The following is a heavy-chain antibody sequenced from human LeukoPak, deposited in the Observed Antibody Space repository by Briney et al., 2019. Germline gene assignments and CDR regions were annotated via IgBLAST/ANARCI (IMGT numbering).Heavy chain of an antibody. CDR2: INPNSGGT. CDR3: ARDGWAAFDI. J-gene: IGHJ3*02. V-gene: IGHV1-2*02. CDR1: GYTFSGYS. Sequence: ASVKVSCKASGYTFSGYSMHWVRQAPGQGLEWMGWINPNSGGTNYAQKFQGRVTVTRDTSISTAYMELSRQTSDDTAVYYCARDGWAAFDIWGQGTMVTVSS. D-gene: IGHD1-26*01.